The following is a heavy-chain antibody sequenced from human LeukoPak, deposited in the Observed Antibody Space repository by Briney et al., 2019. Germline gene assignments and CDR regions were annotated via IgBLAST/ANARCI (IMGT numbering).Heavy chain of an antibody. CDR3: ARQTAMGRSGDY. D-gene: IGHD5-18*01. CDR1: GYSFTSYW. V-gene: IGHV5-51*01. Sequence: GESLKISCKASGYSFTSYWIGWVRQMPGKGLEWMGIIDPGDSETRYTPSFQGHVTISADKSLTTAYLQWNSLKASDTAMYYCARQTAMGRSGDYWGQGTLVAVSS. CDR2: IDPGDSET. J-gene: IGHJ4*02.